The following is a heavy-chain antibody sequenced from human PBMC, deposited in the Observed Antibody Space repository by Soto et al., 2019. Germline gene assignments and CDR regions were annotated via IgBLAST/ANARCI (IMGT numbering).Heavy chain of an antibody. Sequence: SETLSLTCTVSGGSISSYYWSWIRQPPGKGLEWIGYIYYSGSTNYNPSLKSRVSISVDTSKNQFSLKLSSVTAADTAVYYCGSEGSSYSKYYYYYGMDVWGQGTTVTVSS. CDR1: GGSISSYY. D-gene: IGHD5-18*01. J-gene: IGHJ6*02. CDR3: GSEGSSYSKYYYYYGMDV. V-gene: IGHV4-59*01. CDR2: IYYSGST.